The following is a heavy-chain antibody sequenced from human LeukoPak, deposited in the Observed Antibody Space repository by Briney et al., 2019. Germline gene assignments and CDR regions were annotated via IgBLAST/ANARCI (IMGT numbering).Heavy chain of an antibody. CDR1: GFTFSSYW. CDR2: SSTVTGNI. J-gene: IGHJ6*03. Sequence: GGSLRLSCAASGFTFSSYWMHWVRQAPGKGLEWLSYSSTVTGNIYYADSVKGRFTISRDNAKSSLNLQMSSLRAEDTAVYFCATTGNFYDMDVWGKGTTVTVSS. CDR3: ATTGNFYDMDV. D-gene: IGHD1-1*01. V-gene: IGHV3-48*04.